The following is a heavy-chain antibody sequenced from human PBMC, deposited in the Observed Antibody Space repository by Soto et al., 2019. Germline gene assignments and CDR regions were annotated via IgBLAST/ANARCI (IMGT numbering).Heavy chain of an antibody. D-gene: IGHD3-10*01. J-gene: IGHJ3*02. V-gene: IGHV1-18*01. Sequence: ASVKVSCKASGYTFTSYGISWVRQAPGQGLEWMGWISAYNGNTNYAQKLQGRVTMTTDTSTSTAYMELRSLRSDDTAVYYCARGFAPFGELLNRPDAFDIWGQGTMVTVSS. CDR1: GYTFTSYG. CDR3: ARGFAPFGELLNRPDAFDI. CDR2: ISAYNGNT.